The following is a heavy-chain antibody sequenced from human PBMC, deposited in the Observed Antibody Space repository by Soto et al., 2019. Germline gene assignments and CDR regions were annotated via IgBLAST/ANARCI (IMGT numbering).Heavy chain of an antibody. V-gene: IGHV3-11*01. Sequence: QVQLVESGGDLVKPGGSLRLSCAASGFTFSDHYMSWIRQAPGKGLEWVSYITSVGDNLHYADSVKGRFTSSRDNAKNSLYLQKHSLRGEDTAVSYCDRGEDGYKFDSIDIWGQGTTVTVSS. CDR2: ITSVGDNL. D-gene: IGHD5-12*01. CDR3: DRGEDGYKFDSIDI. J-gene: IGHJ6*02. CDR1: GFTFSDHY.